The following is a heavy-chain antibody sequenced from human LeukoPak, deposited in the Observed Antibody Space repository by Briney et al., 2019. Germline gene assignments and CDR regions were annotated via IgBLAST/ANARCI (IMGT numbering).Heavy chain of an antibody. Sequence: SGGSLRLSCAASGFTFSSYSMNWVRQAPGEGLEWVSSISSSSSYIYYADSVKGRFTISRDNAKNSLYLQMNSLRAEDTAVYYCARDRDWELPFDYWGQGTLVTVSS. V-gene: IGHV3-21*01. CDR1: GFTFSSYS. D-gene: IGHD1-26*01. CDR2: ISSSSSYI. J-gene: IGHJ4*02. CDR3: ARDRDWELPFDY.